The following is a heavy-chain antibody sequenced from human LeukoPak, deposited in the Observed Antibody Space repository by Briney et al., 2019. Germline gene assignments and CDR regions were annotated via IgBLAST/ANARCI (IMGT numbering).Heavy chain of an antibody. V-gene: IGHV4-34*01. CDR1: GGSFSGYY. D-gene: IGHD1-26*01. CDR3: ARADSGWFDP. J-gene: IGHJ5*02. CDR2: IDHSGST. Sequence: PSETLSLTCAVYGGSFSGYYWTWIRQPPGKGLEWIGEIDHSGSTNYNPSLKSRATISVDTSKNQFSLRLSSVTAADTAVYYCARADSGWFDPWGQGTLVTVSS.